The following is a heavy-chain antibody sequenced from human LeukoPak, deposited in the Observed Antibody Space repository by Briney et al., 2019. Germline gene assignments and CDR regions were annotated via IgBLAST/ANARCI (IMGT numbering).Heavy chain of an antibody. D-gene: IGHD2-2*01. CDR3: ASRGGYCSSTSCSDAFDI. Sequence: GESLKISCKGSGYSFTSYWIGWVRQMPGKGLEWMGIIYPGDSDTRYSPSFQGQVTISADKSISTAYPQWSSLKASDTAMYYCASRGGYCSSTSCSDAFDIWGQGTMVTVSS. CDR2: IYPGDSDT. J-gene: IGHJ3*02. V-gene: IGHV5-51*01. CDR1: GYSFTSYW.